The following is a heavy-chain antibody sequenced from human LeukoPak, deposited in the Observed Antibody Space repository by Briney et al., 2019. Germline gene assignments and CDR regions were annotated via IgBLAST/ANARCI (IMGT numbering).Heavy chain of an antibody. CDR1: EGTFSSYA. CDR2: IIPIFGTA. Sequence: SVKVSCKASEGTFSSYAISWVRQAPGQGLEWMGGIIPIFGTANYAQKFQGRVTITADESTSTAYMELSSLRSEDTAVYYCARGFIPTTQSSGWYSWGQGTLVTVSS. J-gene: IGHJ4*02. V-gene: IGHV1-69*13. CDR3: ARGFIPTTQSSGWYS. D-gene: IGHD6-19*01.